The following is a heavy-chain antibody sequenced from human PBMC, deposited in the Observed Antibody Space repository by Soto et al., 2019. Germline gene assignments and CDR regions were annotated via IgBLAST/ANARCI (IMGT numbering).Heavy chain of an antibody. V-gene: IGHV4-39*01. J-gene: IGHJ4*02. CDR2: IYYSGST. CDR1: GDSITSGHNY. Sequence: PSETLSLTCSVSGDSITSGHNYWNWIRQPPGKGLEWIGSIYYSGSTYYNPSLKSRVTISVDTSKNQFSLKLSSVTAADTAVYYCARARYCSGGSCPTPIYYFDYWGQGTLVTVS. D-gene: IGHD2-15*01. CDR3: ARARYCSGGSCPTPIYYFDY.